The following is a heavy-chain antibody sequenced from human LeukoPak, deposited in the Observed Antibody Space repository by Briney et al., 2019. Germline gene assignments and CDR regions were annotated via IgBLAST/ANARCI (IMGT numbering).Heavy chain of an antibody. Sequence: GASVKVSCKASGYTFTDYYMHWVRQAPGQGLEWMGWISAYNGNTNYVEKLRGRVTMTTDRSTATAYMELRSLTSDDTAMYYCARDPFYDTVGGSYRPLDYWGQGTPITVSS. D-gene: IGHD3-16*02. CDR3: ARDPFYDTVGGSYRPLDY. CDR1: GYTFTDYY. V-gene: IGHV1-18*04. CDR2: ISAYNGNT. J-gene: IGHJ4*02.